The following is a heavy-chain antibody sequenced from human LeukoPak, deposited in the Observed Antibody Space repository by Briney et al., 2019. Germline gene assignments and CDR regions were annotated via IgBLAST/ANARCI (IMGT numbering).Heavy chain of an antibody. CDR2: ISSSGSTI. Sequence: PGGSLGLSCAASGFTFSSYEMNWVRQAPGKGLEWVSYISSSGSTIYYADSVKGRFTISRDNAKNSLHLQMNSLRAEDTAVYYCAELGITMIGGVWGKGTTVTISS. CDR1: GFTFSSYE. D-gene: IGHD3-10*02. CDR3: AELGITMIGGV. V-gene: IGHV3-48*03. J-gene: IGHJ6*04.